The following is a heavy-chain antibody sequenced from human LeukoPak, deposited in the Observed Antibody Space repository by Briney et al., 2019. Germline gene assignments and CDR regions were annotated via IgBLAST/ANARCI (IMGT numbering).Heavy chain of an antibody. D-gene: IGHD4-11*01. V-gene: IGHV4-59*01. J-gene: IGHJ5*02. Sequence: SETLSLTCTVSGGSISSYYWSWIRQPPGKGLEWIGYIFYSGSTNYNPSLRSRVTISVDTSKNQFSLRLTSVTAADTAVYYCARGPTTKTTGTWFDPWGQGTLVTVSS. CDR2: IFYSGST. CDR1: GGSISSYY. CDR3: ARGPTTKTTGTWFDP.